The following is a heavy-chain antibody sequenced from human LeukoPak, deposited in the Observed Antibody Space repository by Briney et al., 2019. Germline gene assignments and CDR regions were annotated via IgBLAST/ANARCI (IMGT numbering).Heavy chain of an antibody. J-gene: IGHJ4*02. V-gene: IGHV3-74*01. Sequence: GGSLRLSCAASGFSVGGYWMHWVRQGPGMGLVWVSRINSDGSSISYADSVRGRFSISRDNAKNTLYLQMNSLRAEDTAVYYCTRGASGYGNFDYWGRGTLVTVSS. CDR1: GFSVGGYW. D-gene: IGHD5-12*01. CDR2: INSDGSSI. CDR3: TRGASGYGNFDY.